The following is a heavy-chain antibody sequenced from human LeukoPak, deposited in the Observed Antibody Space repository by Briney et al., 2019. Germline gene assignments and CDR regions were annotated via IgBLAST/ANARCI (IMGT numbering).Heavy chain of an antibody. D-gene: IGHD4-17*01. V-gene: IGHV3-66*01. J-gene: IGHJ3*02. CDR1: GLSVSTKY. CDR2: IHSGGDT. CDR3: ARVDAGTVTTFTDAFDI. Sequence: GGSLRLSCAASGLSVSTKYMTWVRQAPGKGLEWVSIIHSGGDTYYADSVKGRFTISRDNSKNTVYLQMNSLRAEDTALYYCARVDAGTVTTFTDAFDIWGQGTMVTVSS.